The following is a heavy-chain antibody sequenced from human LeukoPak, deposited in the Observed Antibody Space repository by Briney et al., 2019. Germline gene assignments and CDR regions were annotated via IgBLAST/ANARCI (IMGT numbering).Heavy chain of an antibody. CDR3: ARGTVKKNRGYYYDSSGYYY. CDR2: INPNSGGT. J-gene: IGHJ4*02. D-gene: IGHD3-22*01. V-gene: IGHV1-2*04. Sequence: ASVKVSCKASGYTFTGYYMHWVRQAPGQGLEWMGWINPNSGGTNYAQKFQGWVTMTRDTSISTAYMGLSSLRSEDKAVYYCARGTVKKNRGYYYDSSGYYYWGQGTLVTVSS. CDR1: GYTFTGYY.